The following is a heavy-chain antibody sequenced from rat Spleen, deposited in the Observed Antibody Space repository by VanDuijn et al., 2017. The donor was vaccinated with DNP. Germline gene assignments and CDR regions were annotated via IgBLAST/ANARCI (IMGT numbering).Heavy chain of an antibody. V-gene: IGHV3-3*01. J-gene: IGHJ2*01. Sequence: EVQLQESGPGLVKPSQSLSLTCSVTGYSITSDYRWNWIRKFPGNKLEWMGYINSAGTTNYNPSLKSRISITRDTSKNQFFLQVNSVTTEDTATYYGARSTDCGCNWDYWGQGVMVPVSS. CDR2: INSAGTT. D-gene: IGHD1-4*01. CDR1: GYSITSDYR. CDR3: ARSTDCGCNWDY.